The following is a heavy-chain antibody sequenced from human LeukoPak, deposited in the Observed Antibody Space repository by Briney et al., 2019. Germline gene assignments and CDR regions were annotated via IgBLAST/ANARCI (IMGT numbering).Heavy chain of an antibody. J-gene: IGHJ4*02. Sequence: PGGSLRLSCAASGFSFSSKAMSWVRQAPGKGLERVSAIINSGGSTYYADSVKGRFTISRDNSKNTLYLQMNSLRAEDTALYYCAKDIYGDYGGLDYWGQGTLVTVSS. CDR1: GFSFSSKA. CDR2: IINSGGST. V-gene: IGHV3-23*01. D-gene: IGHD4-17*01. CDR3: AKDIYGDYGGLDY.